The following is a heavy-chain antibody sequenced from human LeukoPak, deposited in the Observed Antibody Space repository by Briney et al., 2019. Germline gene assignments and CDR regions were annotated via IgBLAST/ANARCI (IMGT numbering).Heavy chain of an antibody. Sequence: SVKVSCKASGGTFSSYAISWVRQAPGQGLEWLGRIIPIFGTANYAQKFQGRVTITTDESTSTAYMELSSLRSEDTAVYYCARSSDYYGSGSYPHWGQGTLVTVSS. CDR2: IIPIFGTA. V-gene: IGHV1-69*05. CDR3: ARSSDYYGSGSYPH. D-gene: IGHD3-10*01. CDR1: GGTFSSYA. J-gene: IGHJ4*02.